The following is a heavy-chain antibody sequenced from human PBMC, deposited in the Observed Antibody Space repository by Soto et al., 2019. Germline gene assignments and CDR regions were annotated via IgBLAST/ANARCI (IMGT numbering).Heavy chain of an antibody. Sequence: GGSLRLSCAVSVFTFSSYWMSWVRQAPGKGLEWVAVISYDGSNKYYADSVKGRFTISRDNSKNTLYLQMNSLRAEDTAVYYCAIYSSGWYPLDYWGQGTLVTVSS. CDR1: VFTFSSYW. D-gene: IGHD6-19*01. V-gene: IGHV3-30*03. CDR3: AIYSSGWYPLDY. CDR2: ISYDGSNK. J-gene: IGHJ4*02.